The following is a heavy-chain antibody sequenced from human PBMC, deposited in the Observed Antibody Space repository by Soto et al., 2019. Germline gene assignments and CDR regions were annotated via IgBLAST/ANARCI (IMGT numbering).Heavy chain of an antibody. D-gene: IGHD6-25*01. CDR2: ISGSGGTT. CDR1: GFTFSNYA. J-gene: IGHJ4*02. Sequence: EVQLLESGGGLVQPGRSLRLSCAASGFTFSNYAMSWVRQAPGQGLDWVSAISGSGGTTYYADSVKGRFTISRDNSKNALLLQMNSLRAEDAAVYYCAKFFVETGSTSGWRSSFHYWGQGTLVPVSS. CDR3: AKFFVETGSTSGWRSSFHY. V-gene: IGHV3-23*01.